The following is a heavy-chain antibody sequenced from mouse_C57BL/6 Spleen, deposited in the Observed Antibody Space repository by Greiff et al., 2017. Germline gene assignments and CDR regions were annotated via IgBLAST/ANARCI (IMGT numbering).Heavy chain of an antibody. V-gene: IGHV14-4*01. CDR3: TTGVVAIYAMDY. CDR1: GFNIKDDY. CDR2: IDPENGDT. Sequence: EVQLQQSGAELVRPGASVKLSCTASGFNIKDDYMHWVKQRPEQGLEWIGWIDPENGDTEYASKFQGKATITADTSSNTAYLQLSSLTSEDTAVYYCTTGVVAIYAMDYWGQGTSVTVSS. D-gene: IGHD1-1*01. J-gene: IGHJ4*01.